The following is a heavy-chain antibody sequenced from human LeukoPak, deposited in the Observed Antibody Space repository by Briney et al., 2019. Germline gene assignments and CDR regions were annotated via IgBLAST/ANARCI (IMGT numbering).Heavy chain of an antibody. Sequence: SQTLSLTCTVSGGSISSGGYYWSWIRQHPGKGLEWIGYIYYSGSTYCNPPLKSRVTISVDTSKNQFSLKLSSVTAADTAVYYCARDRAQYYYDSSGPRKFGYYYYYGMDVWGQGTTVTVSS. CDR1: GGSISSGGYY. D-gene: IGHD3-22*01. CDR3: ARDRAQYYYDSSGPRKFGYYYYYGMDV. J-gene: IGHJ6*02. V-gene: IGHV4-31*03. CDR2: IYYSGST.